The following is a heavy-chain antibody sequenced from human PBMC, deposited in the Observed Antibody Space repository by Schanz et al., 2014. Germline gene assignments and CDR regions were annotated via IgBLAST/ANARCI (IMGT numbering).Heavy chain of an antibody. D-gene: IGHD6-19*01. CDR1: GFTLSSYA. Sequence: VQLVESGGGLVQPGGSLRLSCAASGFTLSSYAMHWVRQAPGKGLEWVAVISYDGSNKYYADSVKGRFTISRDNSKNSLFLQMNRLRAEDTALYYCAIIGVMVAVAGTRADYWGQGTLVTVSS. CDR3: AIIGVMVAVAGTRADY. V-gene: IGHV3-30-3*01. CDR2: ISYDGSNK. J-gene: IGHJ4*02.